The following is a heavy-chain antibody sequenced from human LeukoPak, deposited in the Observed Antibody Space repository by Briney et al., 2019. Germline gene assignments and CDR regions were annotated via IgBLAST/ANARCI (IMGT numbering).Heavy chain of an antibody. CDR3: ARHDDYGDFIDY. Sequence: TESLSPTCSFPGDSISSSSWCCFRKPPGKQLEWIGYIYYSGSTNYNPSLKSRVTISVDTSKNQFSLKLSSVTAADTAVYYCARHDDYGDFIDYWGQGTLVTVSS. J-gene: IGHJ4*02. CDR1: GDSISSSS. D-gene: IGHD4-17*01. CDR2: IYYSGST. V-gene: IGHV4-59*01.